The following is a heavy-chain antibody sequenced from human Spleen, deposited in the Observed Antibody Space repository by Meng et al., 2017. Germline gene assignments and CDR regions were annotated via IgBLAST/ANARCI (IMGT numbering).Heavy chain of an antibody. Sequence: SETLSLTCSVFGGYASNYNYFWTWIRQPPGKGLDWIAYIYYTGNTNSNPSLKSRVTISVDTSNNQFSLKLSSVTAADTAVYYCARMVVTATGRGYFQHWGQGTLVTVSS. CDR1: GGYASNYNYF. V-gene: IGHV4-61*01. CDR2: IYYTGNT. D-gene: IGHD2-21*02. CDR3: ARMVVTATGRGYFQH. J-gene: IGHJ1*01.